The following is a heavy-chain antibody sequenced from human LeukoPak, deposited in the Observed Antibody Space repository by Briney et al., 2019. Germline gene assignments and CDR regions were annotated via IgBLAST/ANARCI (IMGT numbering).Heavy chain of an antibody. CDR1: GGSISSGSYF. V-gene: IGHV4-61*02. CDR3: ARVNGRNYYFDY. Sequence: SETLSLTCSVSGGSISSGSYFWTWIRQPAGKGLEWIGRIYTSGTIYYNPSLKSRVTISIDTSKNQFSLKLRSVNAADTAVYYCARVNGRNYYFDYWGQGTLVTVSS. D-gene: IGHD4-23*01. CDR2: IYTSGTI. J-gene: IGHJ4*02.